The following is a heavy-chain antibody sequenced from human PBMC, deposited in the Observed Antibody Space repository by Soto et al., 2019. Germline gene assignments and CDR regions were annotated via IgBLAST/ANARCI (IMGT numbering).Heavy chain of an antibody. CDR3: EKVEGLNYAFWSATDY. Sequence: PGGSLRLSCAASGFTFSTYGMHWVRQGPGKGLEWVAVISHDGNNKYYADSVKGRCTISRDNSKNPLYLQMNSLTTEDTALYYCEKVEGLNYAFWSATDYWGLGTLVTVSS. J-gene: IGHJ4*02. CDR1: GFTFSTYG. V-gene: IGHV3-30*18. D-gene: IGHD3-3*01. CDR2: ISHDGNNK.